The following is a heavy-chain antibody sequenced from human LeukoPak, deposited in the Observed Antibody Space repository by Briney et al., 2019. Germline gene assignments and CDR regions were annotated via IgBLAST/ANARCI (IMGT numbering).Heavy chain of an antibody. V-gene: IGHV3-48*04. CDR3: ARDLYIVGATGSYY. D-gene: IGHD1-26*01. J-gene: IGHJ4*02. CDR1: GFTFSSYS. Sequence: GGSLRLSCAASGFTFSSYSMDWVRQAPGKGLEWVSYISSSSSTIYYADSVKGRFTISRDNAKNSLYLQMNSLRAADTAVYYCARDLYIVGATGSYYWGQGTLVTVSS. CDR2: ISSSSSTI.